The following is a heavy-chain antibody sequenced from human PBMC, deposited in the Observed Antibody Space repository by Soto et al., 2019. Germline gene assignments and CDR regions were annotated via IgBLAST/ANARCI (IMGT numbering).Heavy chain of an antibody. CDR2: IYYSGST. CDR1: GGSISSGGYY. Sequence: QVQLQESGPGLVKPSQTLSLTCTVSGGSISSGGYYWSWIRQHPGKGLEWIGYIYYSGSTYYNPSLKSRVTISVDTSKNQFSLKLSSVTAADTAVYYCARELRGAMYDYIWGSGFDYWGQGTLVTVSS. J-gene: IGHJ4*02. CDR3: ARELRGAMYDYIWGSGFDY. V-gene: IGHV4-31*03. D-gene: IGHD3-16*01.